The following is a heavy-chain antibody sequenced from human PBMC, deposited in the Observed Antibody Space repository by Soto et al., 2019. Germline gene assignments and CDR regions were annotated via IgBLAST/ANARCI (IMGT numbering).Heavy chain of an antibody. CDR1: GGSISSSSYY. CDR3: ARQGSGYDWSGPYYYYYGMDV. Sequence: SETLSLTCTVSGGSISSSSYYWGWIRQPPGKGLEWIGSIYYSGSTYYNPSLKSRVTISVDTSKNQFSLKLSSVTAADTAVYYCARQGSGYDWSGPYYYYYGMDVWGQGTTVTVSS. J-gene: IGHJ6*02. V-gene: IGHV4-39*01. CDR2: IYYSGST. D-gene: IGHD5-12*01.